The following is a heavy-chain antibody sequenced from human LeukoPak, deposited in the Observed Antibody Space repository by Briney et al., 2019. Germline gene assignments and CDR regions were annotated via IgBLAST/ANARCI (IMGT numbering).Heavy chain of an antibody. J-gene: IGHJ3*02. CDR1: GDSISSSSYY. V-gene: IGHV4-39*07. CDR3: ARDGAATVAGYAFDI. CDR2: NQYGGNT. Sequence: SETLSLTCTVSGDSISSSSYYWGWIRQPPGKGLEWIGNNQYGGNTHYNPSLKSRVTISLDTSKNQFSLKLSSVTAADTAVYYCARDGAATVAGYAFDIWGQGTMVTVSS. D-gene: IGHD6-19*01.